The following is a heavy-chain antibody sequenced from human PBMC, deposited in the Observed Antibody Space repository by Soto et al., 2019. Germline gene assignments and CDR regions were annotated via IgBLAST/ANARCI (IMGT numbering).Heavy chain of an antibody. J-gene: IGHJ4*02. V-gene: IGHV3-23*01. D-gene: IGHD3-3*01. Sequence: GGSLRLSCAASGFTFSSYAMSWVRQAPGKGLEWVSAISGSGGSTYYADSVKGRFTISRDNSKNSLYLQMNSLRAEDTAVYYGSKTRPKYYDFWSGPGYFDYWGQGTLVTVSS. CDR3: SKTRPKYYDFWSGPGYFDY. CDR2: ISGSGGST. CDR1: GFTFSSYA.